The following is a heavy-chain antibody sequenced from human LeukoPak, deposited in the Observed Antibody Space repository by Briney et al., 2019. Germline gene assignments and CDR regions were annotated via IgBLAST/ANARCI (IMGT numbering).Heavy chain of an antibody. D-gene: IGHD6-19*01. CDR1: GFTVSSNY. J-gene: IGHJ4*02. CDR2: IYSGGST. V-gene: IGHV3-53*01. CDR3: ARGLKYSTGWYYFDY. Sequence: GGSLRLSCAASGFTVSSNYMSWVRQAPGKGLEWVSVIYSGGSTYYGDSVKGRFTISRDNSKNTLCLQMNSLRAEDTAVYYCARGLKYSTGWYYFDYWGQGTLVTVSS.